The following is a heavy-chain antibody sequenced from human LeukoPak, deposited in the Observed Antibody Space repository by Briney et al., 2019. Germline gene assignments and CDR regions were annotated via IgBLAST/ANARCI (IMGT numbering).Heavy chain of an antibody. CDR2: ISGSGGST. CDR3: AKYYGDYYYYYYMDV. V-gene: IGHV3-23*01. Sequence: TGGSLRLSCAASGFTFSSYAMSWVRQAPGKGLEWVSTISGSGGSTYYADSVKGRFTISRDTSKNTLYLQMKSLRAEDTAVYYCAKYYGDYYYYYYMDVWGKGTTVTVSS. D-gene: IGHD4-17*01. CDR1: GFTFSSYA. J-gene: IGHJ6*03.